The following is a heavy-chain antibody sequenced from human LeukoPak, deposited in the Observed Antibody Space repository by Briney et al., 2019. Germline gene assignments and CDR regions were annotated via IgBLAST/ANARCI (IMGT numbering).Heavy chain of an antibody. D-gene: IGHD6-13*01. V-gene: IGHV4-59*01. CDR2: IYYSGST. Sequence: SETLSLTCTVSGGSISSYYWSWIRQPPGKGLEWIGYIYYSGSTNYNPSLKSRVTISVDTSKNQLSLKLSSVTAADTAVYYCARSSSWYKDYYYGMDVWGKGTKVTVSS. CDR3: ARSSSWYKDYYYGMDV. CDR1: GGSISSYY. J-gene: IGHJ6*04.